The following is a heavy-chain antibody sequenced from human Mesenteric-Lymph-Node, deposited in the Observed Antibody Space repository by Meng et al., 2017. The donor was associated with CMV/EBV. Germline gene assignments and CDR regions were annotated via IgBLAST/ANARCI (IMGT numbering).Heavy chain of an antibody. V-gene: IGHV3-15*01. CDR2: IKSRSDGGTT. J-gene: IGHJ5*02. D-gene: IGHD1-14*01. Sequence: GESLKISCAVSGLSFSDAWMSWVRQAPGKGLEWVGRIKSRSDGGTTDYAAPVKGRFIISRDDSKSTLHLQMNSLKTEDTAVYYCTIVKRYNSASLGNWFDPWGQGALVTVSS. CDR1: GLSFSDAW. CDR3: TIVKRYNSASLGNWFDP.